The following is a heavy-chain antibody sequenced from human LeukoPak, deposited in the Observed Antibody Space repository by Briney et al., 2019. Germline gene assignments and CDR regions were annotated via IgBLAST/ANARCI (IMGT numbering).Heavy chain of an antibody. CDR2: IYSGGTT. D-gene: IGHD2-15*01. V-gene: IGHV4-39*01. J-gene: IGHJ4*02. CDR3: ARHSRNFIGGYFYLYY. CDR1: GGSISSDSYY. Sequence: SETLSLTCAVSGGSISSDSYYWGWIRQPPGKGREWIGSIYSGGTTYYNPSLKSRVTMSVDTSKNQFSLKLASVTAAAAAAYYCARHSRNFIGGYFYLYYWGQGTQVTVSS.